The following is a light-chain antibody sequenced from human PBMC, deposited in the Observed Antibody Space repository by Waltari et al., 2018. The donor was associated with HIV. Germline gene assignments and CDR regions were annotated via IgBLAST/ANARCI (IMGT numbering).Light chain of an antibody. CDR1: TSNLGAHF. CDR3: ATWDASLGAGV. V-gene: IGLV1-51*01. Sequence: QSVLPQPPAVSAATGQRVSISCSGHTSNLGAHFVSWYQQLPGTVPKLLIFDDYKRPSGIPDRFSGSKSGTSATLAIDTLQTGDEATYYCATWDASLGAGVFGGGTVLTVL. J-gene: IGLJ3*02. CDR2: DDY.